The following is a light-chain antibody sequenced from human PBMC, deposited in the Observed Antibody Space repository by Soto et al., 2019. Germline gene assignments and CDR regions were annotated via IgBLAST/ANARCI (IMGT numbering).Light chain of an antibody. CDR1: SSDVGGYNY. CDR3: SSYTSGSTRVV. CDR2: DVS. Sequence: QSVLTQPASVSGSPGQSITISCTGTSSDVGGYNYVSWYQQHPGKAPKVMIYDVSKRPSGISNRFSGSKSGNTASLTISGLQIEDEADYYCSSYTSGSTRVVFGGGTQLNVL. V-gene: IGLV2-14*01. J-gene: IGLJ2*01.